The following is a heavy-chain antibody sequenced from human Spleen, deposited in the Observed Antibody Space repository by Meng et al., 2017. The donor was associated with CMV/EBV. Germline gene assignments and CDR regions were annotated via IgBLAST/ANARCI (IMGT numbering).Heavy chain of an antibody. CDR2: IYPGDSDT. D-gene: IGHD4-17*01. CDR3: ARHNGWTTNYFDY. Sequence: KASGYGYTNYWIGWVRQMPGKGLEWMGIIYPGDSDTRYSPSFQGQVTISADKSLTTAYLQWSSLKASDTAMYYCARHNGWTTNYFDYWGQGTLVTV. CDR1: GYGYTNYW. V-gene: IGHV5-51*01. J-gene: IGHJ4*02.